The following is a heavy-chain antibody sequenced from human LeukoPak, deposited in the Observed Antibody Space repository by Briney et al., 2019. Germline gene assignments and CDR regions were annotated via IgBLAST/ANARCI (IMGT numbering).Heavy chain of an antibody. D-gene: IGHD2-2*01. V-gene: IGHV3-48*04. CDR1: GFTFSSDS. CDR2: ISKSSDRI. J-gene: IGHJ4*02. Sequence: GASLRLSCAASGFTFSSDSMNWDRQAPGKGLEWVSYISKSSDRIYHAASVKGRFTISRDNAKNSLYLQMDSLRAEDTAVYYCARDLLNDEGSSYFFDQWGQGTLVTVSS. CDR3: ARDLLNDEGSSYFFDQ.